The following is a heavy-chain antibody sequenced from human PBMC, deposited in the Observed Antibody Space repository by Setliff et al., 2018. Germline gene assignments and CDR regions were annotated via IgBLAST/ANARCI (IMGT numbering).Heavy chain of an antibody. CDR2: IYHDGNS. Sequence: TLSLTCAVSGVSINSLSWWSWVRQSPGKGLEWIGEIYHDGNSNFNPSVHYSPSLKSRVTMSIDKSKNQFSLKLRSVTAADTAVYLCARGGTFRYFDYWGQGTPVTVSS. CDR3: ARGGTFRYFDY. D-gene: IGHD2-21*01. CDR1: GVSINSLSW. J-gene: IGHJ4*02. V-gene: IGHV4-4*01.